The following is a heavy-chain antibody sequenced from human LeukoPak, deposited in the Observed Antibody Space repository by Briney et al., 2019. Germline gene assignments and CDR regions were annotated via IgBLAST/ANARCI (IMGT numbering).Heavy chain of an antibody. V-gene: IGHV3-30-3*01. CDR3: TRDYRGTFDY. J-gene: IGHJ4*02. CDR1: GFTFSSYA. Sequence: GGSLRLSCAASGFTFSSYAMHWVRQAPGKGLEWVAVISYDGSNKYYADSVKGRFTISRDNAKNSLYLQMNSLRAEDTAIYYCTRDYRGTFDYWGQGTLVTVSS. CDR2: ISYDGSNK. D-gene: IGHD1-26*01.